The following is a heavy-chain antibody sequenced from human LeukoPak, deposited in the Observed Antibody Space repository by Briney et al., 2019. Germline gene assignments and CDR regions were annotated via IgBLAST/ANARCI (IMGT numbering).Heavy chain of an antibody. V-gene: IGHV4-59*11. Sequence: PSETLSLTCTVSGGSIRSHYWSWIRQPPGKGLEWIGYIYYTGSTNYNPSLKSRVTISVDTSKNQFCLNLNSVTAADTAVYYCASLTGYYEPRFDYWGQGTLVTVSS. CDR3: ASLTGYYEPRFDY. D-gene: IGHD3-9*01. CDR1: GGSIRSHY. CDR2: IYYTGST. J-gene: IGHJ4*02.